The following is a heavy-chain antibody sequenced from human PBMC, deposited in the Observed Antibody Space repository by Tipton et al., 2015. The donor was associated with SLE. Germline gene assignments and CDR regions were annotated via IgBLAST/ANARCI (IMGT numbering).Heavy chain of an antibody. CDR2: IHYNGATTT. CDR1: GDSIRNYY. CDR3: ARHKGVVYFYHYDGLDV. D-gene: IGHD3-3*01. Sequence: TLSLTCSVSGDSIRNYYWTWIRQPPGKGLEWIGFIHYNGATTTNYNPSLKSRVTISSDTSKTQFSLNLNSVTAADTAVYYCARHKGVVYFYHYDGLDVWGHGTTVTVSS. V-gene: IGHV4-59*08. J-gene: IGHJ6*02.